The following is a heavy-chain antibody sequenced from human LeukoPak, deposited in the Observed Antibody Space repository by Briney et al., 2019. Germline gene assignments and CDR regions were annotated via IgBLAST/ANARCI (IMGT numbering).Heavy chain of an antibody. CDR2: ISYDGSKK. Sequence: GGSLRLSCAASGFTFSSFAMSWVRQAPGKGLQWVAFISYDGSKKHCADSVQGRCTISRDNSKNTLSLQLNSLRPDDTAVFYCSQGLLSWGQGTLLTVAA. V-gene: IGHV3-30-3*01. J-gene: IGHJ5*02. CDR1: GFTFSSFA. CDR3: SQGLLS.